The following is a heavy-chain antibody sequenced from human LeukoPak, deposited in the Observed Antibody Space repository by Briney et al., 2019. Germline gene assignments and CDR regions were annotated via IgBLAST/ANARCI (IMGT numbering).Heavy chain of an antibody. CDR1: GFTVSSNY. D-gene: IGHD3-22*01. Sequence: GGSLRLSCAASGFTVSSNYMSWVRQAPGKGLEWVSVIYSGGSTYHADSVKGRFTISRDNPKNTLYLQMNSLRAEDTAVYYCARDRMSSGYYLQCFDLWGRGTLVTVSS. CDR3: ARDRMSSGYYLQCFDL. J-gene: IGHJ2*01. V-gene: IGHV3-66*01. CDR2: IYSGGST.